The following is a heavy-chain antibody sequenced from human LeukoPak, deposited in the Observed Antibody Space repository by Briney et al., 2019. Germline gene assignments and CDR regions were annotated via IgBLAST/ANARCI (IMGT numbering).Heavy chain of an antibody. Sequence: ASVKVSCKASGYTFTSYDINWVRQATGQGLEWMGWISINRGNTNYAQKFQGRVSMTTDTSTSTAYMELRGLRSDDTAMYYCARDVGITVADSFDPWGQGTLVTVSS. V-gene: IGHV1-18*01. CDR3: ARDVGITVADSFDP. CDR2: ISINRGNT. CDR1: GYTFTSYD. D-gene: IGHD6-19*01. J-gene: IGHJ5*02.